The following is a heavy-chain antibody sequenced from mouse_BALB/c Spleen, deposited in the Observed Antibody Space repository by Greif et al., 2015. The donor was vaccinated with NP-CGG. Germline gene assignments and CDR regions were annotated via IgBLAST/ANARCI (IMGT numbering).Heavy chain of an antibody. CDR1: GDSITSGY. CDR2: ISYSGST. CDR3: ARYYYGSSYYFDY. Sequence: EVKLMESGPSLVKPSQTLSLTCSVTGDSITSGYWNWIRKFLGNKLEYMGYISYSGSTYYNPSLKSRISITRDTSKNQYYLQLNSVTTEDTATYYCARYYYGSSYYFDYWGQGTTLTVSS. D-gene: IGHD1-1*01. V-gene: IGHV3-8*02. J-gene: IGHJ2*01.